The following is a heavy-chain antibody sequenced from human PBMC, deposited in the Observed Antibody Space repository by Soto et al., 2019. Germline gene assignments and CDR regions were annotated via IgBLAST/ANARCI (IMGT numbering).Heavy chain of an antibody. J-gene: IGHJ4*02. CDR2: IYYSGST. CDR3: ARDQRTTVTTEIRRTLDY. D-gene: IGHD4-4*01. Sequence: SETLSLTCTVSGGSISSGGYYWSWIRQHPGKGLEWIGYIYYSGSTYYNPSLKSRVTISVDTSKNQFSLKLSSVTAADTAGYYCARDQRTTVTTEIRRTLDYWGQGTLVTVSS. V-gene: IGHV4-31*03. CDR1: GGSISSGGYY.